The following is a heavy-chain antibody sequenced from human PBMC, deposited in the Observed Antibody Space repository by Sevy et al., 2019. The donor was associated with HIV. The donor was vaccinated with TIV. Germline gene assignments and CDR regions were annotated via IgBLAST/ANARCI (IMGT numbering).Heavy chain of an antibody. Sequence: SETLSLTCTVSGGSISSGSYYWSWIRQPAGKGLEWIGRIYTSGSTNYNPSLKSRVTMSVDTSKNQFSLKLSSVTAADTAVHYCARDLQVAARPDDYYYYYGMDVWGQGTTVTVSS. CDR3: ARDLQVAARPDDYYYYYGMDV. D-gene: IGHD6-6*01. CDR2: IYTSGST. V-gene: IGHV4-61*02. J-gene: IGHJ6*02. CDR1: GGSISSGSYY.